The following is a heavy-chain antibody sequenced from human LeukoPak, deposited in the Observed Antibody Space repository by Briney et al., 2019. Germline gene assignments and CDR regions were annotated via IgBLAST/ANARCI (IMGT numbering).Heavy chain of an antibody. CDR3: AKDLWKQQLVLEVAFDI. D-gene: IGHD6-13*01. V-gene: IGHV4-34*01. J-gene: IGHJ3*02. Sequence: SETLSLTCAVYGGSFSGYHWSWIRQPPGKGLEWIGEINHSGSTNYNPSLKSRVTISVDTSKNQFSLKLNSVTAADTAVYYCAKDLWKQQLVLEVAFDIWGQGTMVTVSS. CDR1: GGSFSGYH. CDR2: INHSGST.